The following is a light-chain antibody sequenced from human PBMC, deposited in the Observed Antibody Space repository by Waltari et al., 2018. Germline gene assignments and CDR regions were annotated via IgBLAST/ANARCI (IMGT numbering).Light chain of an antibody. J-gene: IGKJ1*01. CDR3: QQYYTYPQT. CDR2: LAS. Sequence: DIVMTQSPDSLAVSLGERATINCKSSQSILHSSSNKNYLAWYQQKAGQPPKLFIYLASTRESGVPDRFSASGSGTDFTLTINSLQAEDVAVYYCQQYYTYPQTFGQGTKVEIK. V-gene: IGKV4-1*01. CDR1: QSILHSSSNKNY.